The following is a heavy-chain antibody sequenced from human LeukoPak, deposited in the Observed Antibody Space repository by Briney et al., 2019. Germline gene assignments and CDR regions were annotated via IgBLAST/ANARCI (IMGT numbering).Heavy chain of an antibody. J-gene: IGHJ4*02. CDR2: TSSSDAGT. V-gene: IGHV3-23*01. D-gene: IGHD5-18*01. Sequence: RTGGSLRLSCAASGFALSSYAMSWVRQAPGKGLEWVSATSSSDAGTYHAESVKGRFTISRDNAKTSLYLQMNSLRAEDTAVYYCARHLSGVTGYTYGRGIDYWGQGTLVTVSS. CDR1: GFALSSYA. CDR3: ARHLSGVTGYTYGRGIDY.